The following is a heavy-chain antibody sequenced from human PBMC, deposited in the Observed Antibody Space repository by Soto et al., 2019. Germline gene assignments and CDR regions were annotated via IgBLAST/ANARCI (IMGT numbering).Heavy chain of an antibody. Sequence: SSETLSLTCTVSGGSISSYYWSWIRQPPGKGLEWIGYIYYSGSTNYNPSLKSRVTISVDTSKNQFSLKLSSVTAADTAVYYCARGYYGSGSYPARRFDPWGQGTLVTVSS. CDR3: ARGYYGSGSYPARRFDP. J-gene: IGHJ5*02. CDR2: IYYSGST. V-gene: IGHV4-59*01. CDR1: GGSISSYY. D-gene: IGHD3-10*01.